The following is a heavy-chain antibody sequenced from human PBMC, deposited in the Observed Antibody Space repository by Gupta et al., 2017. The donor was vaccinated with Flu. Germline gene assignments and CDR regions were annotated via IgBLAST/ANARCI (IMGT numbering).Heavy chain of an antibody. CDR3: ARDRDCSGGSCYSYAFDI. D-gene: IGHD2-15*01. V-gene: IGHV3-33*01. CDR2: IWYDGSNK. J-gene: IGHJ3*02. CDR1: GFTFSSYG. Sequence: QVQLVESGGGVVQPGRSLRLSCAASGFTFSSYGMHWVRQAPGKGLEWVAVIWYDGSNKYYADSVKGRFTISRDNSKNTLYLQMNSLRAEDTAVYYCARDRDCSGGSCYSYAFDIWGQGTMVTVSS.